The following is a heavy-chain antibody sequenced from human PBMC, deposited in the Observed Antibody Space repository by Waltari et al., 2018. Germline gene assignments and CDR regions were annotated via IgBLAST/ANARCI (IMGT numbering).Heavy chain of an antibody. CDR3: ARWNGVVIPLDY. V-gene: IGHV1-2*06. D-gene: IGHD3-3*01. CDR1: GYTLPGYY. J-gene: IGHJ4*02. CDR2: INPNSGGT. Sequence: QVQLVQSGAEVKKPGASVKVSCKASGYTLPGYYMHWVGQAPGQGLEWMGRINPNSGGTNYAQKFQGRVTMTRDTSISTAYMELSRLRSDDTAVYYCARWNGVVIPLDYWGQGTLVTVSS.